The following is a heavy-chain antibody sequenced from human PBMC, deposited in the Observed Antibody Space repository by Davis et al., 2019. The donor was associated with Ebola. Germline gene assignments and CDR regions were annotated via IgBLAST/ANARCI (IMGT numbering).Heavy chain of an antibody. CDR2: ISGDNGDT. J-gene: IGHJ5*02. CDR1: GGTFSSYA. Sequence: ASVKVSCKASGGTFSSYAISWVRQAPGQGLEWMGWISGDNGDTNYAQKFQGRVTMTTDTSTSTAYMELRSLRYDDTAVYYCAKDYCSSTICYNLGRFDPWGQGTLVTVSS. CDR3: AKDYCSSTICYNLGRFDP. D-gene: IGHD2-2*02. V-gene: IGHV1-18*01.